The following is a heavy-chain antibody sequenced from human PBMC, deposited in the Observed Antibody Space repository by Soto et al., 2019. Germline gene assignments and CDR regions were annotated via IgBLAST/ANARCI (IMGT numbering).Heavy chain of an antibody. D-gene: IGHD2-2*01. J-gene: IGHJ3*02. V-gene: IGHV4-39*01. Sequence: PSETLSLTCTVSGGSISSSSYYWGWIRQPPGRGLEWIGSIYYSGSTYYNPSLKSRVTISVDTSKNQFSLKLSSVTAADTAVYYCAIHFAIDQVVPADVDDAFDIWGQGTMVTVSS. CDR3: AIHFAIDQVVPADVDDAFDI. CDR1: GGSISSSSYY. CDR2: IYYSGST.